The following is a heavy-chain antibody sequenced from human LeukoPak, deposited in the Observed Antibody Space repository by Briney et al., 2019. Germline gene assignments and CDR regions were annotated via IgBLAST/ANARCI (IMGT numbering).Heavy chain of an antibody. Sequence: GGSLRLSCAASGFPFNAYWMTWVRQAPGKGLEWVSAISGPGGSTYYADSVKGRFTISRDNSKNTLSVQMNSLRAEDTAVYYCAKDLDRFNWNGGFDFWGQGTLVTVSS. J-gene: IGHJ4*02. D-gene: IGHD1-1*01. CDR3: AKDLDRFNWNGGFDF. CDR2: ISGPGGST. V-gene: IGHV3-23*01. CDR1: GFPFNAYW.